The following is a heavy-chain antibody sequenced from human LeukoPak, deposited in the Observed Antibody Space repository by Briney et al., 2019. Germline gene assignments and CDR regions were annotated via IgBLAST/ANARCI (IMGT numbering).Heavy chain of an antibody. J-gene: IGHJ6*02. V-gene: IGHV4-34*01. CDR1: GGSFSGYY. CDR3: ARGRRYSYAYYYYYGMDV. Sequence: PSETLSLTCAVYGGSFSGYYWSWIRQPPGKGLEWIGKINHSGSTNYNPSLKSRVTISVDTSKNQFSLKLSSVTAADTAAYYCARGRRYSYAYYYYYGMDVWGQGTTVTVS. D-gene: IGHD5-18*01. CDR2: INHSGST.